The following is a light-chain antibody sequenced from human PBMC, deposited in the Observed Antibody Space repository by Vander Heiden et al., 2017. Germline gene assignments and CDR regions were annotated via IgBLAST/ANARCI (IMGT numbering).Light chain of an antibody. CDR3: QQYDNLLHGT. V-gene: IGKV1-33*01. J-gene: IGKJ4*01. Sequence: DIQMTQSPSSLSASVGDRVTITCQASQDISNYLNWYQQKPGKAPKLLIYDASNLETGVPSRFSGCGSGTDFTFTISSLQPEDIATYYCQQYDNLLHGTFGGGTKVEIK. CDR1: QDISNY. CDR2: DAS.